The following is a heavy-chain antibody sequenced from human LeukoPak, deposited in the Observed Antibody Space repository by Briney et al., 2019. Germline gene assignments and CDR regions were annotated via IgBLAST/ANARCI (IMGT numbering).Heavy chain of an antibody. Sequence: ASVKVSCKASGYAFTSYYMHWVRQAPGQGLGWMGIINPSGGSTSYAQKFQGRVTMTRDTSTSTVYMELSSLRSEDTAVYYCARDLFTYYYDSSGYPNGMDVWGQGTTVTVSS. V-gene: IGHV1-46*01. J-gene: IGHJ6*02. CDR1: GYAFTSYY. CDR3: ARDLFTYYYDSSGYPNGMDV. CDR2: INPSGGST. D-gene: IGHD3-22*01.